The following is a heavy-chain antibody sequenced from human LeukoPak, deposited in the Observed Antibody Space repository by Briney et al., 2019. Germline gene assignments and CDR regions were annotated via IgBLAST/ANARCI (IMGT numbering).Heavy chain of an antibody. V-gene: IGHV1-18*01. CDR1: GYTFTSYG. CDR3: ARRSPLAWYFDL. CDR2: ISAYNGNT. Sequence: ASVKVSCKASGYTFTSYGIGWVRQAPGQGLEWMGWISAYNGNTNYAQKLQGRVTMTTDTSTSTAYMELRSLRSDDTAVYYCARRSPLAWYFDLWGRGTLVTVSS. J-gene: IGHJ2*01.